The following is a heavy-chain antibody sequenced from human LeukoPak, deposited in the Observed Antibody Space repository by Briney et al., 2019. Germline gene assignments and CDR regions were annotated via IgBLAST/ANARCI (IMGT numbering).Heavy chain of an antibody. D-gene: IGHD5-18*01. J-gene: IGHJ5*02. CDR3: ARALVDTAMVLGWFGP. V-gene: IGHV1-2*02. CDR1: GYTFTGYY. Sequence: ASVKVSCKASGYTFTGYYMHWVRQAPGQGLEWMGWINPNSGGTNYAQKFQGRVTMTRDTSISTAYMELSRLRSEDTAVYYCARALVDTAMVLGWFGPWGQGTLVTVSS. CDR2: INPNSGGT.